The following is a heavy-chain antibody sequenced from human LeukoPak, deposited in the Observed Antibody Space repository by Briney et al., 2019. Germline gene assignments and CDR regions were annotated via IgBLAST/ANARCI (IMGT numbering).Heavy chain of an antibody. CDR3: ARGSSGSYSSYFDY. J-gene: IGHJ4*02. V-gene: IGHV1-69*06. CDR1: GGTFSSYA. Sequence: SVTVSCKASGGTFSSYAISWVRQAPGQGLEWMGGIIPIFGTANYAQKFQGRVTITADKSTSTAYMELSSLRSEDTAVYYCARGSSGSYSSYFDYWGQGTLVTVSS. D-gene: IGHD1-26*01. CDR2: IIPIFGTA.